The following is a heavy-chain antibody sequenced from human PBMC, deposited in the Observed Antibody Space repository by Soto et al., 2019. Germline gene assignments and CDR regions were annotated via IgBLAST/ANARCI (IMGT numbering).Heavy chain of an antibody. CDR1: GLTFSSYA. Sequence: LRLSCAASGLTFSSYAMSWVRQAPGKGLEWVSAISGSGGSTFYADSVKGRFTISRDNSKNTLFLQMNSLRAEDTAVYYCAGRITVAGTLAYWGQGTLVTVSS. V-gene: IGHV3-23*01. J-gene: IGHJ4*02. CDR2: ISGSGGST. CDR3: AGRITVAGTLAY. D-gene: IGHD6-19*01.